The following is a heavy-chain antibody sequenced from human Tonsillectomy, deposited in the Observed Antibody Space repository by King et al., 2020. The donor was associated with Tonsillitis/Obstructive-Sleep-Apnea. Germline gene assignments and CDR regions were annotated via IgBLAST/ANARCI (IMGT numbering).Heavy chain of an antibody. V-gene: IGHV5-51*01. J-gene: IGHJ2*01. D-gene: IGHD6-6*01. CDR3: ARLDNPGSSLLFVGHFDL. Sequence: VQLVQSGAEVKKPGESLKISCQGSGYRFTSYWIAWVRQVPGKGLDWMGIIYPGDSDTRYRPSFQGQVTISADRSIDTAYLQWGSLRASETAMYYCARLDNPGSSLLFVGHFDLWGRGTLVTVSS. CDR1: GYRFTSYW. CDR2: IYPGDSDT.